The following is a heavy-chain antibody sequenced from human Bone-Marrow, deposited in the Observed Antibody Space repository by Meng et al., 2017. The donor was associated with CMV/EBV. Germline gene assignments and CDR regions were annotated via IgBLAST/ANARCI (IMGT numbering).Heavy chain of an antibody. J-gene: IGHJ3*02. Sequence: KVSGKGSGYSFTSYWIGWVRQMPGKGLEWMGIIYPGDSDTRYSPSFQGQVTISADKSICTAYLQWSSLKASDTAMYYCASDGVAVADGAFDIWGQGTMVTVSS. V-gene: IGHV5-51*01. CDR2: IYPGDSDT. CDR3: ASDGVAVADGAFDI. CDR1: GYSFTSYW. D-gene: IGHD6-19*01.